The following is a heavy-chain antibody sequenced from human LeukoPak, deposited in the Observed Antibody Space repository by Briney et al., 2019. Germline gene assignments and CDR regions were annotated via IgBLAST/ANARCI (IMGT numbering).Heavy chain of an antibody. CDR1: GFTFSTYA. Sequence: GGSLRLSCAASGFTFSTYAMSCVRQAPGRGLEWVSAVSSGASSTYYADSVRGRFTISRDNSKNTLYLQMNSLSADDTAVYYCAKDARGSEGFWGQGTLVTVSS. CDR3: AKDARGSEGF. D-gene: IGHD3-10*01. V-gene: IGHV3-23*01. J-gene: IGHJ4*02. CDR2: VSSGASST.